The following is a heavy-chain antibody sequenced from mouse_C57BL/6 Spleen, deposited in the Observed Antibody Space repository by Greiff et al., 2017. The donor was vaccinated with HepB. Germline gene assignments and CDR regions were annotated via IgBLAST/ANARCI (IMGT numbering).Heavy chain of an antibody. Sequence: QVQLQQPGAELVKPGASVKLSCKASGYTFTSYWMQWVKQRPGQGLEWIGEIDPSDSYTNYNQKFKGKATLTVDTSSSTAYMQLSSLTSEDSAVYYCAGYDYDSDYWGQGTTLTVSS. CDR2: IDPSDSYT. J-gene: IGHJ2*01. CDR3: AGYDYDSDY. CDR1: GYTFTSYW. D-gene: IGHD2-4*01. V-gene: IGHV1-50*01.